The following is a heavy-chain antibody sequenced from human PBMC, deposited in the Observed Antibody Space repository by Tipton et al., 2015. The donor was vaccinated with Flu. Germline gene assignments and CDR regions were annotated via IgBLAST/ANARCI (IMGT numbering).Heavy chain of an antibody. CDR1: GGSISSYY. CDR2: IYTSGST. Sequence: TLSLTCTVSGGSISSYYWSWIRQPAGKGLEWIGRIYTSGSTNYNPSLKSRVTMSVDTSKNQFSLKLSSVTAADTAVYYCAGVRGGAGGNWFDPWGQGTLVTVSS. D-gene: IGHD3-10*01. CDR3: AGVRGGAGGNWFDP. J-gene: IGHJ5*02. V-gene: IGHV4-4*07.